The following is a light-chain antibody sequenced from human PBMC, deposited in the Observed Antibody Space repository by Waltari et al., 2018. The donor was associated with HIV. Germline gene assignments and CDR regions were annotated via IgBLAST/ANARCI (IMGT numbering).Light chain of an antibody. CDR1: NSKIGNNY. V-gene: IGLV1-47*01. CDR3: AAWDDSLSGRVV. Sequence: QSVLTQPPSASGTPGQTVIISCSGTNSKIGNNYIYWYQQLPGATPKLLIYRNNRRPARSPARFPGSKSGTSASLASRGLRPEDEADYYCAAWDDSLSGRVVFGGGTKLTVL. J-gene: IGLJ2*01. CDR2: RNN.